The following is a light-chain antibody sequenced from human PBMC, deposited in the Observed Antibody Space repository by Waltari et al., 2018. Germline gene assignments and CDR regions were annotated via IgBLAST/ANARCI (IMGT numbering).Light chain of an antibody. Sequence: DIQMTQSPSSVPASVGDRVTITCRASQSISSWLAWYQQKPGKAPNLLIYGASNLQSGVPSRFSGSGSGTDFTLTISSLQPEDFATYYCQQANSFPLFGGGTKVEIK. CDR2: GAS. CDR3: QQANSFPL. V-gene: IGKV1-12*01. CDR1: QSISSW. J-gene: IGKJ4*01.